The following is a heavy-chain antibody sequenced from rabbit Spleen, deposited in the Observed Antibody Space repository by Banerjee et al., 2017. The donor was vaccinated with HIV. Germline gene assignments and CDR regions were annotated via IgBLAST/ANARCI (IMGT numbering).Heavy chain of an antibody. D-gene: IGHD8-1*01. V-gene: IGHV1S45*01. CDR3: ARDTGSSFSSYGMDL. CDR2: LYAGGSGST. J-gene: IGHJ6*01. CDR1: GFPFNSGYD. Sequence: QEQLVESGGGLVKPEGSLTLTCKASGFPFNSGYDMCWVRQAPGKGLEWIACLYAGGSGSTYSATWAKGRFTISKTSSTTVTLQMTSLTAADTATYFCARDTGSSFSSYGMDLWGQGTLVTVS.